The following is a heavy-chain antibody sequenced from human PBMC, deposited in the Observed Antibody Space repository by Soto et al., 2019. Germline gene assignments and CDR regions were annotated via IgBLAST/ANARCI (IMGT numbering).Heavy chain of an antibody. D-gene: IGHD3-9*01. CDR3: ARADYDILTGYYSSHYFDY. CDR2: INPSGGST. Sequence: ASVKVSCKASGYTFTSYYMHWARQAPGQGLEWMGIINPSGGSTSYAQKFQGRVTMTRGTSTSTVYMELSSLRSEDTAVYYCARADYDILTGYYSSHYFDYWGQGTLVTVSS. CDR1: GYTFTSYY. J-gene: IGHJ4*02. V-gene: IGHV1-46*01.